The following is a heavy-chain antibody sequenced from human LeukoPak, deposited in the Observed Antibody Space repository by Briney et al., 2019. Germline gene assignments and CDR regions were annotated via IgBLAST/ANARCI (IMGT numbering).Heavy chain of an antibody. V-gene: IGHV3-7*01. Sequence: GGSLRLSCAASGFTFSSYWVSWVRQAPGKGLEWVANIKQDGSEKYYVDSVKGRFTISRDNAKNSLYLQMNSLRAEDTAVYYCARSGYDGVDYWGQGTLVTVSS. D-gene: IGHD5-12*01. CDR3: ARSGYDGVDY. CDR2: IKQDGSEK. CDR1: GFTFSSYW. J-gene: IGHJ4*02.